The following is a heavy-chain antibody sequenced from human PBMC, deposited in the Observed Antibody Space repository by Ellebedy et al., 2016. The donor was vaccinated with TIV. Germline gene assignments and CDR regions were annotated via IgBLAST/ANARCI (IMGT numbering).Heavy chain of an antibody. J-gene: IGHJ4*02. D-gene: IGHD4-17*01. V-gene: IGHV1-18*04. CDR2: ISGYNGNT. CDR3: ARFVDGDYEDY. Sequence: AASVKVSCKASGYTFTNYGISWVRQAPGQGLEWMGWISGYNGNTYSAQKLPGRVTMTTETSTSTAYMELRSLRSDDTAVYYCARFVDGDYEDYWGQGALVTVSS. CDR1: GYTFTNYG.